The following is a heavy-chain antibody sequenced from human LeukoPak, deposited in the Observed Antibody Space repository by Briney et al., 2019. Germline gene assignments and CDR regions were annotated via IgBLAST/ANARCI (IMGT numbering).Heavy chain of an antibody. D-gene: IGHD4-23*01. CDR1: GFTFNRYN. CDR3: ARDYGGSSPFDY. J-gene: IGHJ4*02. Sequence: GGSLRLSCAASGFTFNRYNMNWVRRAPGKGLEWVSSISTSSSYIYYADSVKGRFTISRDNAKNSLYLEMNSLRAEDTAVYYCARDYGGSSPFDYWGQGTLVTVSS. V-gene: IGHV3-21*01. CDR2: ISTSSSYI.